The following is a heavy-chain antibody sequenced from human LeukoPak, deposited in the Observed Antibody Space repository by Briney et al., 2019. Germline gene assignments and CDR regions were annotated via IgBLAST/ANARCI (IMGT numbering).Heavy chain of an antibody. Sequence: ASVKVSCKASGYTFTSYYMHWVRQAPGQGLECMGWISAYNGNTNYAQKLQGRVTMTTDTSTSTAYMELRSLRSDDTAVYYCARDLGLAVAATFDYWGQGTLVTVSS. CDR1: GYTFTSYY. V-gene: IGHV1-18*04. D-gene: IGHD6-19*01. J-gene: IGHJ4*02. CDR3: ARDLGLAVAATFDY. CDR2: ISAYNGNT.